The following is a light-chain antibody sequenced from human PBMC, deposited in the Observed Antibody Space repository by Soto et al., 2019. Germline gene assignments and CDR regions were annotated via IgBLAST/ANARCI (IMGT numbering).Light chain of an antibody. V-gene: IGLV2-11*01. CDR1: SSDVGGYNY. CDR3: CSYAGSYRGV. CDR2: DVS. Sequence: QSALTQPRSVSGSPGQSVTISCTGTSSDVGGYNYVSRYQQHPGKAPKLMIYDVSKRPSGVPDRFSGSKSGNTASLTISGLQAEDEADYYCCSYAGSYRGVFGTGTKLTVL. J-gene: IGLJ1*01.